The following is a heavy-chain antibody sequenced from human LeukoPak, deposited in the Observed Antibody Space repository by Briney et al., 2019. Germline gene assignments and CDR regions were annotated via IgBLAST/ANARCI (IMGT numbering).Heavy chain of an antibody. CDR1: GFTFSSYG. Sequence: PGGSLRLSCAASGFTFSSYGMSWVRQAPGKGLEWVSAISGSGGSTYYADSVKGRFTISRDNSKNTLYLQMNSLRAEDTAVYYCAKDLVLFRAPESYYYGSGSYYPTSGPDGLFDYWGQGTLVTVSS. D-gene: IGHD3-10*01. CDR3: AKDLVLFRAPESYYYGSGSYYPTSGPDGLFDY. V-gene: IGHV3-23*01. J-gene: IGHJ4*02. CDR2: ISGSGGST.